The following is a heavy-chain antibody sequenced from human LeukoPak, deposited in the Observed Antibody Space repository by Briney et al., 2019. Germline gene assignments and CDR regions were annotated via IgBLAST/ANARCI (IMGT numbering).Heavy chain of an antibody. D-gene: IGHD6-19*01. CDR3: ARSKAFIAVAEDY. CDR2: IWYDGSNK. J-gene: IGHJ4*02. CDR1: GFTFDDYT. Sequence: PGGSLRLSCAASGFTFDDYTMHWVRQAPGKGLEWVAVIWYDGSNKYYADSVKGRFTISRDNSKNTLYLQMNSLRVEDTAVYYCARSKAFIAVAEDYWGQGTLVTVSS. V-gene: IGHV3-33*08.